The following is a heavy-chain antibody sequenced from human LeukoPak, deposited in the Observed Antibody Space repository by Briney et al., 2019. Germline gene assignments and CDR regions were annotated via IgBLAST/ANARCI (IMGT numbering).Heavy chain of an antibody. D-gene: IGHD1-26*01. J-gene: IGHJ4*02. Sequence: PGGSPRLSCAASGFTFSSYGMHWVRQAPGKGLEWVAFIRYDGSNKYYADSVKGRFTISRDNSKNTLYLQMNSLRAEDTAVYYCAKDRSGSYYRFDYWGQGTLVTVSS. CDR3: AKDRSGSYYRFDY. CDR2: IRYDGSNK. CDR1: GFTFSSYG. V-gene: IGHV3-30*02.